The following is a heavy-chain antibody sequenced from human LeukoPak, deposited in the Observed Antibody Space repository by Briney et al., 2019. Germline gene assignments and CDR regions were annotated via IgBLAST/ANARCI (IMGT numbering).Heavy chain of an antibody. CDR1: GFTFSSYT. D-gene: IGHD3-22*01. V-gene: IGHV3-23*01. Sequence: PGGSLRLSCAASGFTFSSYTMSWVRQAPGKGLEWVSAISGSGGNTYYADSVKGRFTISRDNSKNTLFLQMNSLRAEDTAAYYCAKAGMGYYDSGSYYDWGQGTLVTVSS. CDR2: ISGSGGNT. J-gene: IGHJ4*02. CDR3: AKAGMGYYDSGSYYD.